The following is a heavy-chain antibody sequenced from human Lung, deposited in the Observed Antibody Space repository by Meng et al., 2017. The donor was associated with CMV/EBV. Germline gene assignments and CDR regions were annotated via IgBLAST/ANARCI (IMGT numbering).Heavy chain of an antibody. D-gene: IGHD2-2*01. CDR3: ARSPEFYQLLPGPYYYYGMDV. Sequence: SVXVSXXASGGTFSSYAISWVRQAPGQGLEWMGGIIPIFGTANYAQKFQGRVTITTDESTSTAYMALSSLRSEDTAVYYCARSPEFYQLLPGPYYYYGMDVWGQGTXVTVSS. J-gene: IGHJ6*02. V-gene: IGHV1-69*05. CDR1: GGTFSSYA. CDR2: IIPIFGTA.